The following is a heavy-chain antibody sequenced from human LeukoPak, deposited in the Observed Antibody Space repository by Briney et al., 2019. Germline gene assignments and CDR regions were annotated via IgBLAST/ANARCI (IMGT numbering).Heavy chain of an antibody. CDR2: INPSGGST. D-gene: IGHD3-22*01. CDR3: ARAGDYYDSTAYYLY. Sequence: GASVKVSCKASGYTFTSYYLHWVRQAPGQGLEWMGMINPSGGSTSYTQKFQGRVTMTRDTSTSTVYMELSSLRSEDTAVYYCARAGDYYDSTAYYLYWGQGTLVTESS. CDR1: GYTFTSYY. J-gene: IGHJ4*02. V-gene: IGHV1-46*01.